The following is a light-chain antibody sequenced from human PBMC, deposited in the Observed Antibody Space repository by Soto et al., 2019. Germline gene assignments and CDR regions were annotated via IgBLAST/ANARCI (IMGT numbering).Light chain of an antibody. Sequence: QSVLTQPASVTVSPGQTITISCTATSSDVADYYYVSWSQQHPGQAPQLLIYRINKTHSGVSTRFSGSQSGNTASLTLSGLQADDEADYYCSSYTSSSTYVFGTGTKVTVL. V-gene: IGLV2-14*01. CDR1: SSDVADYYY. CDR2: RIN. J-gene: IGLJ1*01. CDR3: SSYTSSSTYV.